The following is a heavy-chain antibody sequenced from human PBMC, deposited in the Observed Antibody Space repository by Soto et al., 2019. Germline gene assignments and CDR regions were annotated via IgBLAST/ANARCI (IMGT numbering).Heavy chain of an antibody. CDR1: GDSVSSNSAA. Sequence: SHTLSLTCAISGDSVSSNSAAWNWIRQSPSRGLEWLGRTYYRSKWYNDYAVSVKSRITINPDTSKNQFSLQLNSVTPEDTAVYYCARGPGEQWLPRDYYFDYWVQGTMVTVSP. D-gene: IGHD6-19*01. J-gene: IGHJ4*02. CDR3: ARGPGEQWLPRDYYFDY. CDR2: TYYRSKWYN. V-gene: IGHV6-1*01.